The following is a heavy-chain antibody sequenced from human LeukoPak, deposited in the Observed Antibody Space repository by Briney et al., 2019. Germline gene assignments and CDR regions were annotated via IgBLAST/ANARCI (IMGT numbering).Heavy chain of an antibody. D-gene: IGHD2/OR15-2a*01. CDR1: GFNIGPYA. V-gene: IGHV3-43*02. CDR3: ATWAFYHNLDV. CDR2: IKADGSGT. J-gene: IGHJ6*02. Sequence: GGSLRLSCAASGFNIGPYAMYWVRQGPGRGLEWVSVIKADGSGTFNSDSVRGRFTTSRDNSKNSLYLQMSSLTSDDTALYYCATWAFYHNLDVWGQGTTVAVSS.